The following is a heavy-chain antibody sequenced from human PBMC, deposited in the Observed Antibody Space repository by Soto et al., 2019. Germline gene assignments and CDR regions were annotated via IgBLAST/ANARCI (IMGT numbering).Heavy chain of an antibody. Sequence: SETLSLTCAVNGGSFSGYYWSWIRQPPGKGLEWIGEINHSGSTNYNPALKSRVTISVDTSKNEFSLKLSSVTAADTAVYYCARTRSSSWYRMYSWFDPWGQGTLVTVSS. J-gene: IGHJ5*02. CDR2: INHSGST. CDR1: GGSFSGYY. CDR3: ARTRSSSWYRMYSWFDP. V-gene: IGHV4-34*01. D-gene: IGHD6-13*01.